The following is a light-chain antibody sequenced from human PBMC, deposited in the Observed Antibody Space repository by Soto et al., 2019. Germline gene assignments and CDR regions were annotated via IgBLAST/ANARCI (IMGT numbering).Light chain of an antibody. J-gene: IGKJ1*01. CDR2: GAS. V-gene: IGKV3-20*01. CDR3: QQCGSSYPWT. Sequence: VMTQSPLSLPVTLGQPASISCRASQSVSSSYLAWYQQKPGQAPRLLIYGASSRATGIPDRFSGSGSGTDFTLTIRRLEPEDFAVYYCQQCGSSYPWTFGQGTKVDIK. CDR1: QSVSSSY.